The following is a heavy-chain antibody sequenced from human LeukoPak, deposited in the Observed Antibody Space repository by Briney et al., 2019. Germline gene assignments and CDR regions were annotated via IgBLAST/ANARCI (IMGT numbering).Heavy chain of an antibody. V-gene: IGHV4-39*07. CDR3: ARTTEAHSWRTRYYDYYMDV. CDR2: IYYSGSI. J-gene: IGHJ6*03. CDR1: GGSISSSSYY. Sequence: SETLSLTCTASGGSISSSSYYWGWIRQPPGKGLEWIGSIYYSGSIYYNPSLKSRVTISVDTSKNQFSLKLSSVTAADTAVYYCARTTEAHSWRTRYYDYYMDVWGKGTTVTVSS. D-gene: IGHD6-13*01.